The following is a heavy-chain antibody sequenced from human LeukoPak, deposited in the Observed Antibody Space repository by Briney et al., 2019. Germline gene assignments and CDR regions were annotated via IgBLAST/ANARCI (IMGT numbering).Heavy chain of an antibody. D-gene: IGHD3-16*01. CDR2: ISWNSGSI. CDR1: GFTFDDYA. Sequence: GGSLRLSCAASGFTFDDYAMHWVRQAPEKGLEWVSGISWNSGSIGYADSVKGRFTISRDNAKNSLYLQMNSLRAEDTALYYCAKDPLAGGMVAFDIWGQGTMVTVSS. V-gene: IGHV3-9*01. CDR3: AKDPLAGGMVAFDI. J-gene: IGHJ3*02.